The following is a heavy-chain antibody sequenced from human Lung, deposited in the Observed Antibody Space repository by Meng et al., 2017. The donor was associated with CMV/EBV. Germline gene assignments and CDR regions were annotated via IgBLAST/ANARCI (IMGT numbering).Heavy chain of an antibody. J-gene: IGHJ4*01. CDR1: GDSVSSNSAA. CDR2: TFYRSKWYN. CDR3: ARAGRSYLYYFDY. Sequence: QTLSLTXAISGDSVSSNSAAWNWIRQSPSRGLEWLGTTFYRSKWYNNYGVSVKSRITINADTSKNQLSLQLTSVTPEDTAVYFCARAGRSYLYYFDYWGHGTLVTVSS. D-gene: IGHD3-22*01. V-gene: IGHV6-1*01.